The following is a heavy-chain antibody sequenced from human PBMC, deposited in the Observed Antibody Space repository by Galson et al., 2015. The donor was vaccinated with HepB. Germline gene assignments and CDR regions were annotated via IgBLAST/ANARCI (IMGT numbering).Heavy chain of an antibody. Sequence: QSGAEVKKAGESLKISCQGSGYIFTSYWIGWVRQMPGKGLEWMGIIYPGDSDTRYSPSFQGQVTISADKSITTAYLQWSSLKASDTAMYYCARTNGGNSFFFHGMDVWGQGTTVTVSS. CDR3: ARTNGGNSFFFHGMDV. V-gene: IGHV5-51*03. CDR2: IYPGDSDT. J-gene: IGHJ6*02. D-gene: IGHD4-23*01. CDR1: GYIFTSYW.